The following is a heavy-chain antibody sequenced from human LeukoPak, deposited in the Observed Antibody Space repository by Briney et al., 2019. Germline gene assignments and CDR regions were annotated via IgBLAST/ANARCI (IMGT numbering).Heavy chain of an antibody. J-gene: IGHJ4*02. CDR2: INHSGST. CDR1: GGSSSGYY. CDR3: ARRGSGSYYNDLMDY. Sequence: SETLSLTCAVYGGSSSGYYWSWIRQPPGKGLEWIGEINHSGSTNYNPSLKSRVTISVDTSKNQFSLKLSSVTAADTAVYYCARRGSGSYYNDLMDYWGQGTLVTVSS. D-gene: IGHD3-10*01. V-gene: IGHV4-34*01.